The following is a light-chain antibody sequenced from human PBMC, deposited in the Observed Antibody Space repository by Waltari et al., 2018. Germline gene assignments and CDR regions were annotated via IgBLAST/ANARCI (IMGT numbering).Light chain of an antibody. CDR1: RSDIGAYDY. CDR3: ASYTTNNTPV. Sequence: QSALTQPASVSGSPGQSITISCSGTRSDIGAYDYVSWYQEHPGNPPKLIIYDVNNRPAGVSGRFSGAKSANTASLAISGLQAEDEAEYYCASYTTNNTPVFGTGTKVTVL. CDR2: DVN. J-gene: IGLJ1*01. V-gene: IGLV2-14*03.